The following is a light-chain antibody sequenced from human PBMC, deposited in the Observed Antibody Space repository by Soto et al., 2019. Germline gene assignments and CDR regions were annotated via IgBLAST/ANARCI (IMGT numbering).Light chain of an antibody. Sequence: EIVLTQSPATLSLSPGEGATLSCRASQSAGSYLAWYQQKPGQAPRLLIYDTSNRATGIPARFSGSGSGTDFTLPISSLEPEDFAVYYCQQSSDSLTFGGGTTVEIK. CDR3: QQSSDSLT. V-gene: IGKV3-11*01. CDR2: DTS. CDR1: QSAGSY. J-gene: IGKJ4*01.